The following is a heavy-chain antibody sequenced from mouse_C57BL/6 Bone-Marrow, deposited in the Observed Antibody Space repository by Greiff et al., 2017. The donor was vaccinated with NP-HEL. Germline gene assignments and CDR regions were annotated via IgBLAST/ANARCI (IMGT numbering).Heavy chain of an antibody. CDR1: GFTFSSYG. CDR2: ISSGGSYT. CDR3: ARRLRP. J-gene: IGHJ4*01. V-gene: IGHV5-6*01. D-gene: IGHD2-4*01. Sequence: EVQGVESGGDLVKPGGSLKLSCAASGFTFSSYGMSWVRQTPDKRLEWVATISSGGSYTYYPDSVKGRFTISRDNAKNTLYLPMSSLKAEDTAMYYCARRLRPWGQGTSVTVSS.